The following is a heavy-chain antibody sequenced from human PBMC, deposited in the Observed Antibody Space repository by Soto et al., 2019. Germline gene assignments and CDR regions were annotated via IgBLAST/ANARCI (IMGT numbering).Heavy chain of an antibody. CDR2: IFHSGST. D-gene: IGHD5-18*01. Sequence: QVQLQESGPGLVKSSGTLSLTCAVSGGSISRGDWWSWVRQTPGKGLEWIGEIFHSGSTNYNPNRQSRVTISVDNSKDQFSLILSVVTAADTALYCGASHRGNTYGPYDYWGQGTLVTVSS. V-gene: IGHV4-4*01. J-gene: IGHJ4*02. CDR3: ASHRGNTYGPYDY. CDR1: GGSISRGDW.